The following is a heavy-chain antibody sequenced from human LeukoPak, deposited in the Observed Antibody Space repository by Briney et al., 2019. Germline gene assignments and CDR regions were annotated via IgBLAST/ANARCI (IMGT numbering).Heavy chain of an antibody. Sequence: GGSLRLSCTASGFTFSGYSMNWIRQAPGKGLEWVSSFGTRSTSIYHAGSVKGRFAISRDNAKNSLYQQMNSLRAEDTALYYCAREVSEGFDFWGQGTLVTVSS. J-gene: IGHJ4*02. CDR3: AREVSEGFDF. D-gene: IGHD3-22*01. CDR2: FGTRSTSI. CDR1: GFTFSGYS. V-gene: IGHV3-21*01.